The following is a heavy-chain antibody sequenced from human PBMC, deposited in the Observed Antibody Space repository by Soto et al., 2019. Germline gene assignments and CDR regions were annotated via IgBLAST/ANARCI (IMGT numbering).Heavy chain of an antibody. CDR1: GGSISSGGYS. J-gene: IGHJ5*02. CDR2: IYHSGST. CDR3: ARNYYDSSGYYFNWFDP. D-gene: IGHD3-22*01. V-gene: IGHV4-30-2*01. Sequence: SETLSLTCAVSGGSISSGGYSGSWIRQPPGKGLEWIGYIYHSGSTYYNPSLKSRVTISVDRSKNQFSLKLSSVTAADTAVYYCARNYYDSSGYYFNWFDPWGQGTLVTVSS.